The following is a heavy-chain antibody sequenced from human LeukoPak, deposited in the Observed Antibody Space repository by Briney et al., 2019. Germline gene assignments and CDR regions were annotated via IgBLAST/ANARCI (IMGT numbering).Heavy chain of an antibody. J-gene: IGHJ4*02. D-gene: IGHD6-19*01. V-gene: IGHV4-34*01. CDR2: INHSGST. CDR1: GGSFSGYY. Sequence: PSETLSLTCAVYGGSFSGYYWSWIRQPPGKGLEWIGEINHSGSTNYNPSLKSRVTMSVDTSKNQFSLKLSSVAAADTAVYYCVRGLEWLDYWGQGTLVTVSS. CDR3: VRGLEWLDY.